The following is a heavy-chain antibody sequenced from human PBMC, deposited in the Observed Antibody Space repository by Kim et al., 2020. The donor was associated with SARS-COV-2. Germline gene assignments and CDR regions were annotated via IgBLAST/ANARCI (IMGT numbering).Heavy chain of an antibody. Sequence: ASVKVSCKVSGYTLTELSMHWVRQAPGKGLEWMGGFDPEDGETIYAQKFQGRVTMTEDTSTDTAYMELSSLRSEDTAVYYCAIRFLEWLPSLYYFDYWGQGTLVTVSS. CDR2: FDPEDGET. J-gene: IGHJ4*02. V-gene: IGHV1-24*01. CDR3: AIRFLEWLPSLYYFDY. CDR1: GYTLTELS. D-gene: IGHD3-3*01.